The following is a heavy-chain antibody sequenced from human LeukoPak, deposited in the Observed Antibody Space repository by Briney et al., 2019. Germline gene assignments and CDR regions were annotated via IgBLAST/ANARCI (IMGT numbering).Heavy chain of an antibody. Sequence: ASVKVSCKSSGYTFSNFDLNWVRQATGQGLEWVGYMNPKSGYTVYAQKFQGRVTITRDTSISTLYMELSSLRSEDTAVYYCARVETYYYDSRERYFQHWGQGTLVTVSS. CDR2: MNPKSGYT. CDR1: GYTFSNFD. D-gene: IGHD3-22*01. V-gene: IGHV1-8*03. CDR3: ARVETYYYDSRERYFQH. J-gene: IGHJ1*01.